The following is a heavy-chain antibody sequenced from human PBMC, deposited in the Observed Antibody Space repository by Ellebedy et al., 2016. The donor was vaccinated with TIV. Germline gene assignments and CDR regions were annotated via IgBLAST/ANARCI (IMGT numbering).Heavy chain of an antibody. Sequence: SETLSLTCAVYGGSFSGYYWSWIRQPPGKGLEWIGEINHSGSTNYNPSLKSRVTISVDTSKNQFSLKLSSVTAADTAVYYCARGLEMATITSWGQGTLVTVSS. CDR1: GGSFSGYY. D-gene: IGHD5-24*01. CDR3: ARGLEMATITS. V-gene: IGHV4-34*01. J-gene: IGHJ4*02. CDR2: INHSGST.